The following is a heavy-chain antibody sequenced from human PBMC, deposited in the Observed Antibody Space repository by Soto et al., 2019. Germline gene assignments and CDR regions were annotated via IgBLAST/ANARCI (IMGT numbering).Heavy chain of an antibody. J-gene: IGHJ2*01. CDR2: VHYSGTT. Sequence: QVRLEESGPGLVKPSETLSLTCNVSGASIINHYWCCIGQPPREALEWVAFVHYSGTTNYNLYLDSRVFTSIHTSKNQFSLKVNSVTAADKAVYFCARNSDYGSYFDLWGRGTLVTVSS. CDR1: GASIINHY. CDR3: ARNSDYGSYFDL. D-gene: IGHD4-17*01. V-gene: IGHV4-59*11.